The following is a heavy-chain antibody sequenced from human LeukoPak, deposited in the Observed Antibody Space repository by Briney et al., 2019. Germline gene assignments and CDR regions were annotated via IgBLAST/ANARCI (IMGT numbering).Heavy chain of an antibody. V-gene: IGHV3-23*01. CDR3: ARDRPYFDY. J-gene: IGHJ4*02. CDR2: VSNSGGST. Sequence: GGSLSLSCAASGFTFGSSAMSWVRQAPGKGLEWVSAVSNSGGSTFYADSVMGRLTISRDNSRNTLYLQMNSLRAEDTAVYYCARDRPYFDYWGQGTLVTVSS. CDR1: GFTFGSSA.